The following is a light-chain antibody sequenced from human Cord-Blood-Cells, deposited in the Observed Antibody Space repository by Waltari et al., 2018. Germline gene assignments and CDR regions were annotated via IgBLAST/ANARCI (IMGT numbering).Light chain of an antibody. CDR2: RNK. CDR1: SSHIGSNY. CDR3: AAWDDSLSGWV. Sequence: QSVLTQPPSASGTPGQRVTISCSGSSSHIGSNYVYWYQQLPGPAPKLLIYRNKPRPSGVPDRFSGSKSGTSASLAISGLRSEDEADYYCAAWDDSLSGWVFGGGTKLTVL. V-gene: IGLV1-47*01. J-gene: IGLJ3*02.